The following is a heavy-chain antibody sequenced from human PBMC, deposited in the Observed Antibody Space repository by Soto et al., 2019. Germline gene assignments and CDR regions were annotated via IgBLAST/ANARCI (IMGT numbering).Heavy chain of an antibody. CDR3: ATVMGFSSGGFGADY. Sequence: EVQLLESGGNLVQPGVFLRLSCAASGFTFTNYAMNWVRQAPAKGLEWGSSISGSGGSTYYPDSVKGRLTVSRDNSKNTMYLQVNTLRPEDTAVYYCATVMGFSSGGFGADYWGQGTLVTVSS. D-gene: IGHD6-19*01. V-gene: IGHV3-23*01. CDR2: ISGSGGST. CDR1: GFTFTNYA. J-gene: IGHJ4*02.